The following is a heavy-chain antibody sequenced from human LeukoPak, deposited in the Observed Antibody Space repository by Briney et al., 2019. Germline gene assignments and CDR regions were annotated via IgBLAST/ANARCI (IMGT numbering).Heavy chain of an antibody. CDR3: ARSMYCGGDCYYYFDY. D-gene: IGHD2-21*02. J-gene: IGHJ4*02. Sequence: RSGGSLRLSCAASRFTFSSYEMNWVRQAPGKGLVWVSRINSDGTIIGYADSVKGRFTISRDNAKNTMYLQMNSLRADDTAVYYCARSMYCGGDCYYYFDYWGQGTLVTVAS. CDR1: RFTFSSYE. CDR2: INSDGTII. V-gene: IGHV3-74*01.